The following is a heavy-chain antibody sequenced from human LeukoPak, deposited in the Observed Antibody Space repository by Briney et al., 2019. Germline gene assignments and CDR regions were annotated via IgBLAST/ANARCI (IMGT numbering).Heavy chain of an antibody. CDR3: ARQRVTGTSWFDP. V-gene: IGHV4-39*01. D-gene: IGHD1-7*01. CDR1: GGSISSSSYY. CDR2: IYYSGST. J-gene: IGHJ5*02. Sequence: SETLSLTCTVSGGSISSSSYYWGWIRQPPGKGLEWIGSIYYSGSTYYNPPLKSRVTISVDTSKNQFSLKLSSVTAADTAVYYCARQRVTGTSWFDPWGQGTLVTVSS.